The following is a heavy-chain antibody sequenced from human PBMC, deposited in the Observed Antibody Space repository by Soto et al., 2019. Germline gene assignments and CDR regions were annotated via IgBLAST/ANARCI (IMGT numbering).Heavy chain of an antibody. V-gene: IGHV1-69*01. J-gene: IGHJ3*02. D-gene: IGHD5-12*01. CDR2: IIPMYVTA. CDR1: GGAFRNYA. Sequence: QVHLVQSGAEVKKPGSSVKVSCKSSGGAFRNYAFSWVRQAPGEGPEWMGGIIPMYVTAKHAQKYQSRLTITADESPNTVYMELTSLRFEDTAVYYCARLGATMTHAFDIWGQGTLVSVSS. CDR3: ARLGATMTHAFDI.